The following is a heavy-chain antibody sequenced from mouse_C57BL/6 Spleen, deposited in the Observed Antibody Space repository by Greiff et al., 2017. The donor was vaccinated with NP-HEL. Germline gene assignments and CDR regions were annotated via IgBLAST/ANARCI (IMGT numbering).Heavy chain of an antibody. J-gene: IGHJ2*01. CDR3: ARHDEDYGSGRYYFDY. CDR2: FYPGSGSI. Sequence: VQLQQSGAELVKPGASVKLSCKASGYTFTEYTIHWVKQRSGQGLEWIGWFYPGSGSIKYNEKFKDKATLTADKSSSTVYMELSRLTSEDSAVYFCARHDEDYGSGRYYFDYWGQGTTLTVSS. V-gene: IGHV1-62-2*01. CDR1: GYTFTEYT. D-gene: IGHD1-1*01.